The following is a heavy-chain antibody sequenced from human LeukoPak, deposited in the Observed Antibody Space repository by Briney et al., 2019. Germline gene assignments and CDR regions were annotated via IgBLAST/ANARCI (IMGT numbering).Heavy chain of an antibody. J-gene: IGHJ4*02. CDR1: GGSISSGGYY. CDR3: ARRGYGSLGGFDY. CDR2: IYYSGST. Sequence: SQTLSLTCTVSGGSISSGGYYWSWIRQHPGKGLEWIGYIYYSGSTYYNPSLKSRVTMSVDTSKNQFSLKLSSVTAADTAVYYCARRGYGSLGGFDYWGQGTLVTVSS. V-gene: IGHV4-31*03. D-gene: IGHD3-10*01.